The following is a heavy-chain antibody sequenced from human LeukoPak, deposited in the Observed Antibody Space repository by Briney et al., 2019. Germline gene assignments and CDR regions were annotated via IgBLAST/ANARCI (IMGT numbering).Heavy chain of an antibody. V-gene: IGHV3-23*01. Sequence: GGSLRLSCAASGFTFSSYTMTWVRQGPGKGLERVSSISGSGDSTYYGDSVKGRFTISRDNSKNTLYLQMNSLRADDTAVYYCAKDHKHCSSTSCYVFDYWGQGTLVTVSS. D-gene: IGHD2-2*01. J-gene: IGHJ4*02. CDR2: ISGSGDST. CDR3: AKDHKHCSSTSCYVFDY. CDR1: GFTFSSYT.